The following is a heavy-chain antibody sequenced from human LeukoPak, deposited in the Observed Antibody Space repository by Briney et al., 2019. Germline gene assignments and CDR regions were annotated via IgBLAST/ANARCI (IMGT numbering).Heavy chain of an antibody. J-gene: IGHJ6*03. V-gene: IGHV1-46*01. CDR2: INPSGGST. D-gene: IGHD2-15*01. CDR1: GYTFTSYY. CDR3: TSGYCSGGSCPYYYYYYYMDV. Sequence: GASVKVSCKASGYTFTSYYMHWVRQAPGRGLEWMGIINPSGGSTSYAQKFQGRVTMTRDTSTSTVYMELSSLRSEDTAVYYCTSGYCSGGSCPYYYYYYYMDVWGKGTTVTVSS.